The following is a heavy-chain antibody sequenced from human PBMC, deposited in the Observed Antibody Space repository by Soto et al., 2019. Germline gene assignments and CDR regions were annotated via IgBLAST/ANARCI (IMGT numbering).Heavy chain of an antibody. Sequence: QVYLHQSGPGLVKPSGTLSLTCAVSGDSISSTHWWTWVRQTPGKGLEWIGEVYHSGSTSYNPSLKSRVNISVAKSNNQSSLKLTSVTAADTAVYYCATLPPRSVVTVLPIPTWGQGTLVSVSS. J-gene: IGHJ5*02. CDR2: VYHSGST. CDR3: ATLPPRSVVTVLPIPT. V-gene: IGHV4-4*02. D-gene: IGHD2-2*02. CDR1: GDSISSTHW.